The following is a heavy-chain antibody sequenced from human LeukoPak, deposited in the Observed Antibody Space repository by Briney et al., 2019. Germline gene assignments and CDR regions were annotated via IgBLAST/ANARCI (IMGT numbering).Heavy chain of an antibody. CDR2: IKRDGSEK. CDR1: GFTFSDHS. CDR3: ARGSVVDEPGSYYRWFDL. V-gene: IGHV3-7*01. J-gene: IGHJ5*01. D-gene: IGHD3-10*01. Sequence: QTGGSLSLSCVASGFTFSDHSMMWVRQAPGKGLEWVANIKRDGSEKNYVDSVRGRFTVSRDNRENSLYLHLNSLGVEDTAVYYCARGSVVDEPGSYYRWFDLWGQGSLVTVS.